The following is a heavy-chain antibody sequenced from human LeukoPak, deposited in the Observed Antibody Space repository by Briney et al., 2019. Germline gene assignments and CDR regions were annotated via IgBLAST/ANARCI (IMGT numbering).Heavy chain of an antibody. CDR3: ARKYYYDYYFDY. CDR2: INSDGSST. Sequence: PGGSLRLSCAASGFTFSSYWMHWVRQAPGKGLVWVSRINSDGSSTSYADSVKGRFTISRDNAKNTLYLQMNSLRAEDTAVYYCARKYYYDYYFDYWGQGTLVTVSS. V-gene: IGHV3-74*01. CDR1: GFTFSSYW. D-gene: IGHD3-22*01. J-gene: IGHJ4*02.